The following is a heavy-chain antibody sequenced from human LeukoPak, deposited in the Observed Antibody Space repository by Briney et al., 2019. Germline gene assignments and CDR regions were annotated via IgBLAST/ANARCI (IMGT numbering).Heavy chain of an antibody. CDR1: GFTFTSSA. CDR3: AAAHSGSYLPFDY. CDR2: IVVGSGNT. D-gene: IGHD1-26*01. V-gene: IGHV1-58*01. J-gene: IGHJ4*02. Sequence: ASVKVSCKASGFTFTSSAVQWVRQARGQRLEWIGWIVVGSGNTNYVQKFQERVTITRDMSTSTAYMELSSLRSEDTAVYYCAAAHSGSYLPFDYWGQGTLVTVSS.